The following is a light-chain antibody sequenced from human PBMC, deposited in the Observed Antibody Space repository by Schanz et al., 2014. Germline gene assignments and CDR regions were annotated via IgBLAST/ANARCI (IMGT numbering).Light chain of an antibody. CDR2: GSS. J-gene: IGKJ3*01. V-gene: IGKV3D-20*02. CDR1: QSVYGNY. CDR3: QHRSIWPPGIT. Sequence: EIVLTQSPGTLSLSPGERATLSCRAGQSVYGNYLAWYQQKPGQAPRLLIYGSSSRATGVPDRFSGSGSGTDFTLTIRSLEPEDFAVYYCQHRSIWPPGITFGPGTKVVIK.